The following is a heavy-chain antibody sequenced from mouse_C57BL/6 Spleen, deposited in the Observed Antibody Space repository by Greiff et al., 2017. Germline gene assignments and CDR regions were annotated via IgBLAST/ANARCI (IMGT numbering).Heavy chain of an antibody. J-gene: IGHJ4*01. CDR1: GYTFTDYN. V-gene: IGHV1-18*01. Sequence: VQLQQSGPELVKPGASVKIPCKASGYTFTDYNMDWVKQSHGKSLEWIGDINPNNGGTISNQKFKGKATVTVDNSSSTAYMELRSQTSENTAVYYCTRSGERAMDYWGQGASVTVSS. CDR3: TRSGERAMDY. CDR2: INPNNGGT. D-gene: IGHD3-2*02.